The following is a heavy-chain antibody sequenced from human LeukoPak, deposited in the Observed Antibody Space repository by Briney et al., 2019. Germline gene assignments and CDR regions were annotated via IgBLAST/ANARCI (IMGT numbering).Heavy chain of an antibody. V-gene: IGHV4-59*08. CDR2: IYGSGTT. D-gene: IGHD6-13*01. CDR1: GGSISNYF. CDR3: ARRNPAEAGHEVDS. J-gene: IGHJ4*02. Sequence: SETLSLTCTISGGSISNYFWTWIRQPPGKGLEWIGYIYGSGTTYYNPSLESRVTISVDTSKNQFSVKLTSVTAADTAVYYCARRNPAEAGHEVDSWGQGTLVSVSS.